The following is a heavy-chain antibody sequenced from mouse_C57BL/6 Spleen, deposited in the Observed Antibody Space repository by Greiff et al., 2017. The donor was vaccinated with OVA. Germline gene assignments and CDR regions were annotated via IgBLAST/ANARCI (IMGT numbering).Heavy chain of an antibody. D-gene: IGHD1-1*02. V-gene: IGHV6-6*01. Sequence: EVKLMESGGGLVQPGGSMKLSCAASGFTFSDAWMDWVRQSPEQGLEWVAEIRNKANNHATYYAESVKGRFTISRDDSKSRVYRQMNSLRAEDTGIYYCTGGALAYWGQGTLVTVSA. CDR1: GFTFSDAW. CDR2: IRNKANNHAT. CDR3: TGGALAY. J-gene: IGHJ3*01.